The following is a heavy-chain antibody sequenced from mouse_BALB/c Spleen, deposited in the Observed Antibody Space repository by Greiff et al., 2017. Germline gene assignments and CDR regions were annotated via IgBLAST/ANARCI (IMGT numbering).Heavy chain of an antibody. Sequence: VQLKQSGPELVKPGASVKIPCKASGYKFNDYNMDWVKQSHGKSLEWIGDINPNNGGTIYNQKFKGKATLTVDKSSSTAYMELRSLTSEDTAVYYCARNSLLRLPFAYWGQGTLVTVSA. CDR2: INPNNGGT. V-gene: IGHV1-18*01. CDR3: ARNSLLRLPFAY. CDR1: GYKFNDYN. D-gene: IGHD1-2*01. J-gene: IGHJ3*01.